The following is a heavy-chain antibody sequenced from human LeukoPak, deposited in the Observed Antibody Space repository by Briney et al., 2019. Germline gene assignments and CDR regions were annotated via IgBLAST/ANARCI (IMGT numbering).Heavy chain of an antibody. CDR1: GGSISSSNW. J-gene: IGHJ4*02. D-gene: IGHD3-10*01. CDR2: IYHSGST. Sequence: PSGTLSLTCAVSGGSISSSNWWSWVRQPPGKGLEWIGEIYHSGSTNYNPSLKSRVTISLDKSKNQFSLKLSSVTAADTAVYYCASLGRGYYFDYWGQGTLVTVSS. V-gene: IGHV4-4*02. CDR3: ASLGRGYYFDY.